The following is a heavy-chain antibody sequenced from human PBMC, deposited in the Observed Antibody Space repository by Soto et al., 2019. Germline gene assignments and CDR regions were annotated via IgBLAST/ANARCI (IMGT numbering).Heavy chain of an antibody. Sequence: SETLSLTCTVSGGSISSYYWSWIRQPPGKGLEWIGYIYYSGSTNYNPSLKSRVTISVDTSKNQFSLKLSSVTAADTAVYYRARAEKLWFGVDYWGQGTLVTVSS. CDR2: IYYSGST. D-gene: IGHD3-10*01. CDR3: ARAEKLWFGVDY. V-gene: IGHV4-59*01. J-gene: IGHJ4*02. CDR1: GGSISSYY.